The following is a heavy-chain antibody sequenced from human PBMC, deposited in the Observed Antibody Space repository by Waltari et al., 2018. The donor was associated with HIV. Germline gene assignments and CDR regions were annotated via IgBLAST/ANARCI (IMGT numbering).Heavy chain of an antibody. Sequence: QVQLQESGPGLVKPSETLSLTCAVSGYSISSGYYWGWIRQPPGKGLEWIGSIYHSGSTDYNPALKSRVTISVDTSKNQFSLKLSSVTAADTAVYYCARDGYSGSSGYYYGMDVWGQGTTVTVSS. CDR2: IYHSGST. J-gene: IGHJ6*02. CDR1: GYSISSGYY. D-gene: IGHD1-26*01. CDR3: ARDGYSGSSGYYYGMDV. V-gene: IGHV4-38-2*02.